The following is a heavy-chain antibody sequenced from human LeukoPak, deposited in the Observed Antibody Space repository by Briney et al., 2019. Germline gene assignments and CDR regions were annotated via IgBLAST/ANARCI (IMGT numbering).Heavy chain of an antibody. D-gene: IGHD3-10*01. Sequence: AGGSLRLSCAASGFPFSNYAMSWVRQAPGKGLEWVSSLSGGGDSRYYADSVMGRFTISRDNSKNTLYLQMNSLRAEDTAVYYCAKAVRSMVTGGGYFDSWGQGTLVTVFS. CDR2: LSGGGDSR. V-gene: IGHV3-23*01. J-gene: IGHJ4*02. CDR3: AKAVRSMVTGGGYFDS. CDR1: GFPFSNYA.